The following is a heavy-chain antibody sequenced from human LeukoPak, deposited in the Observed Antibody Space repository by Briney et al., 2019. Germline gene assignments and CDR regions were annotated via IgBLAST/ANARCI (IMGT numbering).Heavy chain of an antibody. CDR3: AKDNSNYVSIWFDP. D-gene: IGHD4-11*01. Sequence: GSLRLSCAASGFTFSSYAMNWVRQAPGKGLEWVSAISGSGGSTYYADSVKGRFTISRDNSKNTLYLQMNSLRAEDTAVYYCAKDNSNYVSIWFDPWGQGTLVTVSS. V-gene: IGHV3-23*01. J-gene: IGHJ5*02. CDR1: GFTFSSYA. CDR2: ISGSGGST.